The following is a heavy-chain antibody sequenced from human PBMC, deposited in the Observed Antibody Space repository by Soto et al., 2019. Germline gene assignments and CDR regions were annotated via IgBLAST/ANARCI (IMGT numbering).Heavy chain of an antibody. J-gene: IGHJ6*02. Sequence: PGGSLRLSCAASGFSFSSYAMSWVRQAPGKGLEWVSGISGSGGSTYYVDSVKGRFTISRDNSKNTLYLQMDSLRVDDTAVYYCAKGCIAARPYYYGMDVWGQGTTVTVSS. V-gene: IGHV3-23*01. CDR1: GFSFSSYA. D-gene: IGHD6-6*01. CDR3: AKGCIAARPYYYGMDV. CDR2: ISGSGGST.